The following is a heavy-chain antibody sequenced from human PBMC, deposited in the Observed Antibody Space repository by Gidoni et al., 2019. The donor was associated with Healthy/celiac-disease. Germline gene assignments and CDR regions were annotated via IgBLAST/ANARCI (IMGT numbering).Heavy chain of an antibody. J-gene: IGHJ6*02. D-gene: IGHD4-4*01. CDR1: GFTFYYYT. CDR2: ISWDGGST. Sequence: EVQLVESGGVVVQPVGYLRLSCSASGFTFYYYTLPWFRQAPGKGLEWFSLISWDGGSTYYADAVKGRCNISRDNSKNALYRQMNSLRTEDTALYYCAKDIVYGGGLTTAYYYYGMDVWGQGTTVTVS. V-gene: IGHV3-43*01. CDR3: AKDIVYGGGLTTAYYYYGMDV.